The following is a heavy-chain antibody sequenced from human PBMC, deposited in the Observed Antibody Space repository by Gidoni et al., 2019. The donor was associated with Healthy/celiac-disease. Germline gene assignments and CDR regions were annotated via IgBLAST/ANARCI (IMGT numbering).Heavy chain of an antibody. CDR3: ARGDSIIAGSSGWLVDY. J-gene: IGHJ4*02. V-gene: IGHV3-30*01. CDR1: GFTFSSYA. CDR2: ISYDGSNK. Sequence: QVQLVESGGGVVQPGRSLRLSCAASGFTFSSYAMHWVRQAPGKGLEWVAVISYDGSNKYYADSVKGRFTISRDNSKNTLYLQMNSLRAEDTAVYYCARGDSIIAGSSGWLVDYWGQGTLVTVSS. D-gene: IGHD6-19*01.